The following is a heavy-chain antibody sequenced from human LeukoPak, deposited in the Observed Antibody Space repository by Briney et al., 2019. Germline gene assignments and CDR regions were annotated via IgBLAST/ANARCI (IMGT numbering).Heavy chain of an antibody. Sequence: PSETLSLTCTVSGGSIRSSYYYWGWIRQPPGKGLEWIGSIYDSGSTYYNPSLKSRVTISVDTSKNQFSLKLSSVTAADTAVYYCATPHLYSSGWFYYWGQGTLVTVSS. D-gene: IGHD6-19*01. J-gene: IGHJ4*02. CDR1: GGSIRSSYYY. V-gene: IGHV4-39*01. CDR3: ATPHLYSSGWFYY. CDR2: IYDSGST.